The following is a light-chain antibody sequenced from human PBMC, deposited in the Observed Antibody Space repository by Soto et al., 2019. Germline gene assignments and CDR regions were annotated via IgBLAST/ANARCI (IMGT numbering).Light chain of an antibody. Sequence: DIKVTLSPRTLSAYVRDVDTTGCRASQSISSWLAWYQQQPGKAPDLLIYKASSLESGVPSRFSGSGSATVSTLTISSQPPDDFATYYGQQYKAFWTFGQGTKVDIK. J-gene: IGKJ1*01. V-gene: IGKV1-5*03. CDR3: QQYKAFWT. CDR2: KAS. CDR1: QSISSW.